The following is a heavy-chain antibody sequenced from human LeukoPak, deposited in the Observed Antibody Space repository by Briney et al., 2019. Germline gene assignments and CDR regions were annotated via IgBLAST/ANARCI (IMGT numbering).Heavy chain of an antibody. J-gene: IGHJ6*02. V-gene: IGHV1-69*01. D-gene: IGHD2-21*02. CDR3: ARAGICGGDCYQKYYYYYGMDV. CDR2: IIPIFGTA. Sequence: SVKVSCKASGGTFSSYVISWVRQAPGQGLEWMGGIIPIFGTANYAQKFQGRVTITADESTSTAYMELSSLRSEDTAVYYCARAGICGGDCYQKYYYYYGMDVWGQGTTVTVSS. CDR1: GGTFSSYV.